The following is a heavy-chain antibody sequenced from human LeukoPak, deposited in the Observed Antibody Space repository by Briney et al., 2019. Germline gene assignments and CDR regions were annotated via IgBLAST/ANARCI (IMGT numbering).Heavy chain of an antibody. D-gene: IGHD5-24*01. CDR1: GGSISSYY. J-gene: IGHJ6*02. CDR3: VGLPEKYYYGMDV. CDR2: IYYSGST. V-gene: IGHV4-59*01. Sequence: SETLSLTCTVSGGSISSYYWSWIRQPPGKGLEWIGYIYYSGSTNYNPSLKSRVTISVDTSKNQFSLKLSSVTAADTAAYYCVGLPEKYYYGMDVWGQGTTVTVSS.